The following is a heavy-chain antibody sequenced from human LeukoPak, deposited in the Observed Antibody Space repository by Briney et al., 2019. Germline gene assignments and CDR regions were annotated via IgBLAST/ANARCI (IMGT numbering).Heavy chain of an antibody. Sequence: SETLSLTCTVSGGSISSGGYHWSWIRQHPGKGLEWIAYIYYSGSTYYNPSLKCRVTISLDTSKNQFSLKLSSVTAADTAVYYCARGGSPYDFWSGYPDYWGEGTLVTVSS. CDR1: GGSISSGGYH. D-gene: IGHD3-3*01. J-gene: IGHJ4*02. CDR2: IYYSGST. V-gene: IGHV4-31*03. CDR3: ARGGSPYDFWSGYPDY.